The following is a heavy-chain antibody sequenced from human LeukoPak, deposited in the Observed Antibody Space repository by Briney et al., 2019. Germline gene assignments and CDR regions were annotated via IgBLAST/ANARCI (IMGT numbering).Heavy chain of an antibody. J-gene: IGHJ4*02. CDR1: GFTFTTYA. CDR2: ISNDAAKK. V-gene: IGHV3-30*18. Sequence: PGGSLRLSCAASGFTFTTYAMHWVRQAPGKGLEWVAVISNDAAKKYYADSVKGRSTISRDNSENTLYLQMNSLRAEDTAVCYCAKDMNTVTTTFDYWGQGTLVTVSS. D-gene: IGHD4-17*01. CDR3: AKDMNTVTTTFDY.